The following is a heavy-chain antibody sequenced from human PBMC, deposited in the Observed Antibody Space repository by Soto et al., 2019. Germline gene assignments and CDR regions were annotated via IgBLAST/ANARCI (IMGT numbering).Heavy chain of an antibody. Sequence: SETLSLTCTVSGGSITGYYWSWIRQPAGRGLEWIVRVYHTGYTTYNPSLRGRVTMSLDTSKNQISLKLTSVTAADTAVYYCAKDPLEGGWAACPGSCFXPWGMGTLVTV. V-gene: IGHV4-4*07. D-gene: IGHD6-6*01. J-gene: IGHJ5*02. CDR2: VYHTGYT. CDR1: GGSITGYY. CDR3: AKDPLEGGWAACPGSCFXP.